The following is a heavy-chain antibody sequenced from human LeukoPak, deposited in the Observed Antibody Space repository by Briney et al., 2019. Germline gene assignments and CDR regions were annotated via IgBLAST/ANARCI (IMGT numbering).Heavy chain of an antibody. D-gene: IGHD3-10*01. V-gene: IGHV3-53*01. CDR2: IYSGGTT. Sequence: GGSLRLSCAASGFTVSSNYMSWVRQAPGKGLEWVSVIYSGGTTYYADSVRGRFTISRDNSKNTLYLQMNSLKTEDTAVYYCTGNYYGSGSYADFDYWGQGTLVTVSS. J-gene: IGHJ4*02. CDR3: TGNYYGSGSYADFDY. CDR1: GFTVSSNY.